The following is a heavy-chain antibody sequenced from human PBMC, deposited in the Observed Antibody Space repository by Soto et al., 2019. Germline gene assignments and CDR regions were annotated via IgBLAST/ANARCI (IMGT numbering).Heavy chain of an antibody. J-gene: IGHJ4*02. CDR1: GYSVTGYY. CDR3: ARGDYGTGGYPFPYFDY. Sequence: GASVKVSCKASGYSVTGYYIHWVRQAPGQGLEWMGWINPDSGATNYAQNFQGRVTLTSDTSISTASMDLTSLTSDDTAVYYCARGDYGTGGYPFPYFDYWGQGTLVTVSS. V-gene: IGHV1-2*02. D-gene: IGHD2-8*02. CDR2: INPDSGAT.